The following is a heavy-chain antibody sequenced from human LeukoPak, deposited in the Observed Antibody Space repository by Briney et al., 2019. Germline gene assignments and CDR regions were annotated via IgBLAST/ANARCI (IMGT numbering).Heavy chain of an antibody. CDR3: ARDRRSNWFDP. CDR2: INAGNGNT. Sequence: ASVKVSCKASGYTFTSYAMHWGRQAPGQRLEWMGWINAGNGNTKYSQKFQGRVTITRDTSASTAYMELSSLRSEDTAVYYCARDRRSNWFDPWGQGTLVTVSS. CDR1: GYTFTSYA. V-gene: IGHV1-3*01. J-gene: IGHJ5*02.